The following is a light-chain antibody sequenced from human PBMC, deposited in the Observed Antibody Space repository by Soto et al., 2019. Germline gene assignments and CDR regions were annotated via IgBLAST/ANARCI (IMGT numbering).Light chain of an antibody. CDR1: QSVSIN. CDR2: AAS. V-gene: IGKV3D-15*01. J-gene: IGKJ1*01. Sequence: IGLSLSPGTLSLSPGDRAALSCRASQSVSINLAWSQQKPGPPPRLLISAASTRPPGFPARFSGSGSGTEFTLIISSLQPEDFAVYYCQQYNNLPETFGQGTKV. CDR3: QQYNNLPET.